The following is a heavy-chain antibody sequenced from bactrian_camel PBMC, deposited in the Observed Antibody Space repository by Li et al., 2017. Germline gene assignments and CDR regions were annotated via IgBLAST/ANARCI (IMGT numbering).Heavy chain of an antibody. CDR3: AVDRGTGCKFRAGTAY. Sequence: QVQLVESGGGLVQAGGSPTLSCTVHGLTDMSTHLAWFRQDGEERWGVAAIDKDKEIAYADSVKGRFTISKDYAENTLYLQMNSLKPDDTARYYCAVDRGTGCKFRAGTAYWGQGTQVTVS. D-gene: IGHD6*01. CDR2: IDKDKEI. V-gene: IGHV3S55*01. CDR1: GLTDMSTH. J-gene: IGHJ4*01.